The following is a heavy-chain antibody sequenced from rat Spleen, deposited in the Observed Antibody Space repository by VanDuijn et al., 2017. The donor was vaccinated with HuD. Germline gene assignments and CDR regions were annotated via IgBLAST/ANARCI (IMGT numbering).Heavy chain of an antibody. V-gene: IGHV5-7*01. J-gene: IGHJ4*01. CDR1: GFTFSDYN. CDR3: ARQLQWNYVMDA. CDR2: ITYDGSST. D-gene: IGHD1-1*01. Sequence: EVQLVESGGGLVQPGRSLKLSCAASGFTFSDYNMAWVRQAPKKGLEWVATITYDGSSTYYRDSVKGRFTISRHNAKTTQYLQMDSLRSEDTATYYCARQLQWNYVMDAWGQGASVTVSS.